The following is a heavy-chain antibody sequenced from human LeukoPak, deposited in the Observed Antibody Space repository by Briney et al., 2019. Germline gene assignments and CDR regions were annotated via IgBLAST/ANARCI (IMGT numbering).Heavy chain of an antibody. CDR3: AGDGDYGGGGY. Sequence: PGGSLRLSCAASGFTFSSYSMNWVRQAPGKGLEWVSYISSSSSTIYYADSVKGRFTISRDNAKNSLYLQMNSLRAEDTAVYYCAGDGDYGGGGYWGQGTLVTVSS. CDR2: ISSSSSTI. J-gene: IGHJ4*02. V-gene: IGHV3-48*01. CDR1: GFTFSSYS. D-gene: IGHD4-17*01.